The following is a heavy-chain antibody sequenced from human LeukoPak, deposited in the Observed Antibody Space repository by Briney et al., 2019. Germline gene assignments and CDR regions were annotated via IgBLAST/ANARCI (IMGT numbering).Heavy chain of an antibody. Sequence: ASVKVSCKASGYTFTSYYMHWVRQAPGQGLEWMGIINPSGGSTSYAQKFQGRVTITRDTSTSTVYMELSSLRSEDTAVYYCARDWGAGRTSTDGGQTFDYWGQGTLVTVSS. J-gene: IGHJ4*02. CDR1: GYTFTSYY. V-gene: IGHV1-46*01. CDR3: ARDWGAGRTSTDGGQTFDY. D-gene: IGHD1-26*01. CDR2: INPSGGST.